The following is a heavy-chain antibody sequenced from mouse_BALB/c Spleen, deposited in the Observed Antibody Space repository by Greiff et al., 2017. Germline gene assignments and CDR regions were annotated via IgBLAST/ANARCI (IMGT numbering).Heavy chain of an antibody. Sequence: EVKLVESGPGLVKPSQSLSLTCSVTGYSITSGYYWNWIRQFPGNKLEWMGYISYDGSNNYNPSLKNRISITRDTSKNQFFLKLNSVTTEDTATYYCASYGYDGYWYFDVWGAGTTVTVSS. CDR2: ISYDGSN. D-gene: IGHD2-2*01. CDR3: ASYGYDGYWYFDV. J-gene: IGHJ1*01. V-gene: IGHV3-6*02. CDR1: GYSITSGYY.